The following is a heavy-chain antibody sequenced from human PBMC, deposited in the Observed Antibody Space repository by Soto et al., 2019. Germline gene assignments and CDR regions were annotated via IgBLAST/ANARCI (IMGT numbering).Heavy chain of an antibody. CDR2: FDREVGET. V-gene: IGHV1-24*01. Sequence: QVHLVQSGAEVKKPGASVKVSCKVAGYTLSEFPIHWVRQSPGRGLEWMGGFDREVGETLYAQNFQDRVTMTEDISTDTAYMELRSLRSEDTAMYYCTFHGWDGLDVWGQGPTVTVSS. CDR3: TFHGWDGLDV. CDR1: GYTLSEFP. J-gene: IGHJ6*02.